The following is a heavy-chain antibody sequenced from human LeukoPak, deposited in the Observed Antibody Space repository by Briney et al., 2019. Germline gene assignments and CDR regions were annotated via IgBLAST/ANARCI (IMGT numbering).Heavy chain of an antibody. Sequence: SETLSLTCIVSGGSIYSYYWSWIRQPPGKGLEWIGYIYYTGSANYNPSLKSRVTISTDTSRNQFSLTLNSVSAADTAVYYCARDLDYGGDSHWGQGILVTVSS. D-gene: IGHD4-23*01. CDR1: GGSIYSYY. J-gene: IGHJ4*02. V-gene: IGHV4-59*01. CDR3: ARDLDYGGDSH. CDR2: IYYTGSA.